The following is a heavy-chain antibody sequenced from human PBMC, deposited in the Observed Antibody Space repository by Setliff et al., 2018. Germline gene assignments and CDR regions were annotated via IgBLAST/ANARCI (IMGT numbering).Heavy chain of an antibody. V-gene: IGHV4-4*02. CDR2: IYNSGNT. CDR1: GGSISNANW. CDR3: VGGVSGRFNY. Sequence: TSETLSLTCAVSGGSISNANWWSWVRQPPGKGLEWIGEIYNSGNTNYNPSLKSRVTISVDKSKNQFSLKLTSVTAADTAVYYCVGGVSGRFNYWGQGTLVTVSS. J-gene: IGHJ4*02. D-gene: IGHD3-10*01.